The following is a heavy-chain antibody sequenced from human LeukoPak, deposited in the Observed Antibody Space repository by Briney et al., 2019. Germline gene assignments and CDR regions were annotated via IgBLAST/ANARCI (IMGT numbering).Heavy chain of an antibody. V-gene: IGHV4-38-2*02. D-gene: IGHD3-10*01. Sequence: SETLSLTCTVSGYSISSGYYWGWIRQPPGKGLEWIGSIYHSGSTYYNPSLKSRVTISVDTSKNQFSLKLSSVTAADTAVYYCARGKTGSYIYYYYYMDVWGKGTTVTVSS. CDR1: GYSISSGYY. J-gene: IGHJ6*03. CDR2: IYHSGST. CDR3: ARGKTGSYIYYYYYMDV.